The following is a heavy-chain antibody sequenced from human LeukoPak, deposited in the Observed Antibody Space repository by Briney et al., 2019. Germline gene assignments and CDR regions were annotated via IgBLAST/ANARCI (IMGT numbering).Heavy chain of an antibody. Sequence: GGSLRLSCAASGFTVNSNYMSWVRQAPGKGLEWVSAFSGSGGSTYYADSVKGRFTISRDNSKNTLYLQMNSLRAEDTAVYFCATSGLSRFGFWGQGTLVTVSS. V-gene: IGHV3-23*01. CDR2: FSGSGGST. CDR3: ATSGLSRFGF. CDR1: GFTVNSNY. D-gene: IGHD2/OR15-2a*01. J-gene: IGHJ4*02.